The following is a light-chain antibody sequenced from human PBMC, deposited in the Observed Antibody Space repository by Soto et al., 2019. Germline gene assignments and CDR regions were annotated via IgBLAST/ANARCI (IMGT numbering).Light chain of an antibody. V-gene: IGKV1-27*01. CDR3: QKYHSAPRT. Sequence: DIQMTQSPSSLSASVGDRVTITCRANQDISYYLAWYQQKQGKVPKLLIYAASTLQSGVPSRFSGSGSGTDFTLTISSLQPEDIATYYCQKYHSAPRTFGPGTKVEIK. J-gene: IGKJ1*01. CDR1: QDISYY. CDR2: AAS.